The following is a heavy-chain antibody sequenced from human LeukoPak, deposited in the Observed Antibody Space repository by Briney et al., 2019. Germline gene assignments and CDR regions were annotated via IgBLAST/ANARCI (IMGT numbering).Heavy chain of an antibody. CDR1: GGSISSYY. CDR3: ARGGAYYDSSGPTFDY. J-gene: IGHJ4*02. CDR2: IYTSGST. D-gene: IGHD3-22*01. Sequence: SETLSLTYTVSGGSISSYYWSWIRQPAGKGLEWIGRIYTSGSTNYNPSLKSRVTISVDTSKNQFSLKLSSVTAADTAVYYCARGGAYYDSSGPTFDYWGQGTLVTVSS. V-gene: IGHV4-4*07.